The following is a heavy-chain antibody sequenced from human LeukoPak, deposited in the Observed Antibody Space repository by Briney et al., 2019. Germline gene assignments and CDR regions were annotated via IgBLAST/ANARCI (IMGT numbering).Heavy chain of an antibody. J-gene: IGHJ4*02. CDR3: AKDGYDYDSSYSYFDY. Sequence: GGSLRLSCAASGFAFSSYSMNWVRQAPGKRLEWVSAISGSGGTTYHADSVKGRFTISRDNSKNTLYLQMNTLRAEDTAVYYCAKDGYDYDSSYSYFDYWGQGTLVTVSS. V-gene: IGHV3-23*01. CDR1: GFAFSSYS. D-gene: IGHD3-22*01. CDR2: ISGSGGTT.